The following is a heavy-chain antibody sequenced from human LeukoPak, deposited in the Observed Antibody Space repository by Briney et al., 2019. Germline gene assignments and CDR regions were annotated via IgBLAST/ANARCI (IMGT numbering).Heavy chain of an antibody. CDR1: GFTFDDYA. CDR3: AKDPMGYYDSSGAGYYFDY. V-gene: IGHV3-9*01. Sequence: PGRSLRLSCAASGFTFDDYAMHWVRQAPGKGLEWVSGISWNSGSIGYADSVKGRFTISRDNAKNSLYLQMNSLRAEDTALYYCAKDPMGYYDSSGAGYYFDYWGQETLVTVSS. CDR2: ISWNSGSI. D-gene: IGHD3-22*01. J-gene: IGHJ4*02.